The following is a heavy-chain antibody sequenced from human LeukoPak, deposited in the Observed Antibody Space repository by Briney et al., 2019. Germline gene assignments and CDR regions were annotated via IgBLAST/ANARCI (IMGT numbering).Heavy chain of an antibody. CDR1: GFTVSSNY. Sequence: GGSLRLSCAASGFTVSSNYMSWVRQAPGKGLEWVSAISGSGGSTYYADSVKGRFTISRDNSKNTLYLQMNSLRAEDTAVYYCAMERGSYYDFFRTPPTFDYWGQGTLVTVSS. CDR2: ISGSGGST. CDR3: AMERGSYYDFFRTPPTFDY. D-gene: IGHD3-3*01. V-gene: IGHV3-23*01. J-gene: IGHJ4*02.